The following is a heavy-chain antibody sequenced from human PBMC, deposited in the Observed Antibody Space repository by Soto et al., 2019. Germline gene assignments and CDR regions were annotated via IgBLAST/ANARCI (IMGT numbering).Heavy chain of an antibody. J-gene: IGHJ6*02. CDR2: ISYDGSNK. V-gene: IGHV3-30*18. Sequence: GGSLRLSCAASGFTLSSYGMHWVRQAPGKGLEWVTVISYDGSNKYFADSVKGRFTISRDNSKNTLYLQMNSLRAEDTAVYYCAKDLAEQAAGIYYYYYGMDVWGQGTTVTVSS. D-gene: IGHD6-13*01. CDR3: AKDLAEQAAGIYYYYYGMDV. CDR1: GFTLSSYG.